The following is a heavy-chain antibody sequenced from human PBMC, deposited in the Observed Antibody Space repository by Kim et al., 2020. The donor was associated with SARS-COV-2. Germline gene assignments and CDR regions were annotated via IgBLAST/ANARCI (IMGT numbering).Heavy chain of an antibody. CDR2: FDPEDGET. Sequence: ASVKVSCKVSGYTLTELSMHWVRQAPGKGLEWMGGFDPEDGETIYAQKFQGRVTMTEDTSTDTAYMELSSLRSEDTAVYYCATAWPAASSSGWYEKQYFQHWGQGTLVTVSS. CDR1: GYTLTELS. V-gene: IGHV1-24*01. D-gene: IGHD6-19*01. J-gene: IGHJ1*01. CDR3: ATAWPAASSSGWYEKQYFQH.